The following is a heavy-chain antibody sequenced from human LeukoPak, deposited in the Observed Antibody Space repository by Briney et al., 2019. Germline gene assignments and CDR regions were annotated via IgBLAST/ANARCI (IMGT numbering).Heavy chain of an antibody. V-gene: IGHV1-2*06. CDR3: AGFGVVIQDAFDI. Sequence: ASVKVSCKASGYAFTAYHIHWVRQAPGQGLEWMGRINPNSGGTNYAQKFQGRVTMTRDTSISTAYMELSRLRSDDTAVYYCAGFGVVIQDAFDIWGQGTLVTVSS. D-gene: IGHD3-3*01. CDR2: INPNSGGT. CDR1: GYAFTAYH. J-gene: IGHJ3*02.